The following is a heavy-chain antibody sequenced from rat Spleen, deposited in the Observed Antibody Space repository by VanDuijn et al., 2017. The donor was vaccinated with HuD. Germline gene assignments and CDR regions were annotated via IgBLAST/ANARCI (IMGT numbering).Heavy chain of an antibody. D-gene: IGHD1-2*01. CDR1: GFIFSDHY. J-gene: IGHJ2*01. CDR3: ARHGEQLFDY. CDR2: INYDGSST. V-gene: IGHV5-29*01. Sequence: EVQLVESDGGLVRPGRSLKLSCAASGFIFSDHYVAWVRQAPTKGLEWVATINYDGSSTFYRDSVRDRFTISRDNAKSTLYLQMDSLKSEDTATYYCARHGEQLFDYWGQGVMVTVSS.